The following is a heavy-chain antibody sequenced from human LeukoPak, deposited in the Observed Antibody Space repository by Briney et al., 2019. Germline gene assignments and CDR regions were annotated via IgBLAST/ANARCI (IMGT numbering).Heavy chain of an antibody. J-gene: IGHJ4*01. D-gene: IGHD1-26*01. Sequence: QPGRSLRLSCAASGFTFSSHGMHWVRQAPGKGLEWVSLVWYDGSNKFYADSVKGRFTISRDNSENMVYLQMNSLRVEDTAIYYCARVRPQSGGPGGGSLLDYWGQGILVTVSS. CDR3: ARVRPQSGGPGGGSLLDY. V-gene: IGHV3-33*01. CDR2: VWYDGSNK. CDR1: GFTFSSHG.